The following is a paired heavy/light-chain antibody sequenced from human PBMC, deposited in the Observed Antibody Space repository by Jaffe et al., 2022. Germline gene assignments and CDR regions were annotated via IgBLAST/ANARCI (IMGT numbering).Light chain of an antibody. V-gene: IGKV3-20*01. CDR3: QQYGSSPRT. J-gene: IGKJ1*01. CDR2: GVS. Sequence: EIVLTQSPGTLSVSPGERVTLSCRASQTVSSSYFAWYQQKPGQAPRLLIYGVSARATGIPDRFSGSGSGTDFALTISRLEPEDFAVYYCQQYGSSPRTFGQGTKVEIK. CDR1: QTVSSSY.
Heavy chain of an antibody. D-gene: IGHD1-26*01. CDR1: GDSNSGHK. CDR2: IYNSGST. J-gene: IGHJ3*01. Sequence: QVQLLQSGPGLVKPSETLSLTCTFSGDSNSGHKWNWIRQPPGKGLEWIAYIYNSGSTNYNPSLKSRVTISIDTSKKQFSLKLTSVTAADTAVYYCAREWSAFDVWGQGTMVTVAS. V-gene: IGHV4-59*11. CDR3: AREWSAFDV.